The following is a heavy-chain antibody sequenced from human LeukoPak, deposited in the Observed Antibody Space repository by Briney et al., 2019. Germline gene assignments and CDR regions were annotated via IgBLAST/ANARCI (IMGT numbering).Heavy chain of an antibody. CDR2: INGKRGDT. CDR3: ARDHDWGVDY. Sequence: ASVKVSCKASGFTFTDHYMHWVRQAPGQGLEWMGWINGKRGDTNYAQNFQGRVTMTRDTSTSTVYMELSRLTVDDSAVYYCARDHDWGVDYWGQGTLVTVSS. D-gene: IGHD7-27*01. J-gene: IGHJ4*02. CDR1: GFTFTDHY. V-gene: IGHV1-2*02.